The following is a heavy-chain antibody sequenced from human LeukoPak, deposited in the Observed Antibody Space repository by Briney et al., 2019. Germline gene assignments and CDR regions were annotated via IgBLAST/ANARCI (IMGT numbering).Heavy chain of an antibody. CDR3: ARGGAPGGFDI. J-gene: IGHJ3*02. CDR2: IKQDGSEK. Sequence: GGSLRLSCAASGFTFSAHWMFWVRQAPGKGLEWVASIKQDGSEKYYVDSVKGRFTFSRDDAKNSMYLQMNSLRAEDAAVYYCARGGAPGGFDIWGQGTMVAVSS. CDR1: GFTFSAHW. D-gene: IGHD4-23*01. V-gene: IGHV3-7*01.